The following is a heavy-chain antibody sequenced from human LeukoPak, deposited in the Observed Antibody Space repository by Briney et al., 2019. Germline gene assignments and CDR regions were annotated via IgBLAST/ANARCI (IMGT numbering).Heavy chain of an antibody. J-gene: IGHJ3*02. CDR3: GRGGGAFDI. V-gene: IGHV3-7*03. Sequence: GGSLRLSCAASGFTFSNFWMTWVRQAPGNGLEWVANIKHDGSDKYYVDSVKGRFTISRDNAKNSLYLQMNSLRAEDTAVYYCGRGGGAFDIWGQGTMVTVSA. CDR2: IKHDGSDK. D-gene: IGHD3-16*01. CDR1: GFTFSNFW.